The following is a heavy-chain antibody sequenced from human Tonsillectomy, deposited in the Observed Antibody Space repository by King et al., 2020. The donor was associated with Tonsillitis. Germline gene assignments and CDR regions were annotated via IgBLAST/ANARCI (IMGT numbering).Heavy chain of an antibody. CDR3: ARGNSGSYQRDDALDI. D-gene: IGHD1-26*01. V-gene: IGHV3-21*01. CDR2: ISPTCDYI. Sequence: VQLVESGGGLVEPGGSLRLSCTASEFTFSCYSMNWVRQAPGKGPEWVSSISPTCDYIYYADPLKGRFTVSTDNAKNSLYLQMNSLGAEDTAVYYCARGNSGSYQRDDALDIWGRGTRVTVS. CDR1: EFTFSCYS. J-gene: IGHJ3*02.